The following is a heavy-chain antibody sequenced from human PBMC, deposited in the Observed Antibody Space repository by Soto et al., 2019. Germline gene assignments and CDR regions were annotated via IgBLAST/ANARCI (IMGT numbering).Heavy chain of an antibody. Sequence: ASVKVSCKASGYTFSSYAMHWVRQAPGQRLEWMGWINAGNGNTKYSQKFQGRVTITRDTSASTAYMELSSLRSEDTAVYYCAREVPAAIHYYYYMDVWGKGTTVTVSS. CDR1: GYTFSSYA. D-gene: IGHD2-2*02. V-gene: IGHV1-3*01. CDR3: AREVPAAIHYYYYMDV. CDR2: INAGNGNT. J-gene: IGHJ6*03.